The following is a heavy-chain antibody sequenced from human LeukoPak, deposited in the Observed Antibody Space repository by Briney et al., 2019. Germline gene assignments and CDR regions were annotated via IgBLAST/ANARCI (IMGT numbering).Heavy chain of an antibody. Sequence: GGSLRLSCAASGFTFSSYSMNWARQAPGKGLEWVSSISSSSSYIYYADSVKGRFTISRDNAKNSLYLQMNSLRAEDTAVYYCARAQPYCSSTSCIYFDYWGQGTLVTVSS. J-gene: IGHJ4*02. CDR3: ARAQPYCSSTSCIYFDY. CDR2: ISSSSSYI. CDR1: GFTFSSYS. D-gene: IGHD2-2*01. V-gene: IGHV3-21*01.